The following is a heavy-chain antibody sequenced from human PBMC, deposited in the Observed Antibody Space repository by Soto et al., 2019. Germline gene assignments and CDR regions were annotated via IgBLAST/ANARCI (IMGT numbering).Heavy chain of an antibody. D-gene: IGHD2-2*03. V-gene: IGHV4-39*01. J-gene: IGHJ6*02. CDR2: IYSSENT. CDR3: ARLNGYCISTNCHGYYGMDV. CDR1: GTSVTSNNYY. Sequence: LSLTCTVSGTSVTSNNYYWGWIRQPPGKGLEWIGSIYSSENTYYNPSLLSRVTISVDTSKNEFSLRLSSVTAADTAVYYCARLNGYCISTNCHGYYGMDVWGQGTTVTVSS.